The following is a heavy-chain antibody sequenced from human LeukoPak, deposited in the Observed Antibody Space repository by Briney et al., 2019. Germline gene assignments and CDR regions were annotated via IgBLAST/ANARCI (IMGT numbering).Heavy chain of an antibody. CDR2: IYSGGST. J-gene: IGHJ4*02. D-gene: IGHD5-12*01. CDR3: ATAVATITAFDY. V-gene: IGHV3-53*01. Sequence: GGSLRLSCAASGFTVSSNYMSWVRQAPGKGLEWVSVIYSGGSTYYADSVKGRFTISRDNSKNTLYLQMNSLRAEDTAVCYCATAVATITAFDYWGQGTLVTVSS. CDR1: GFTVSSNY.